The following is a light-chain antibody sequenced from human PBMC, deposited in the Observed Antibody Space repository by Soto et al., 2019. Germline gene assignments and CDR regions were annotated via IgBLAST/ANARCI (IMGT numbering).Light chain of an antibody. CDR3: SSFTTSTTYV. J-gene: IGLJ1*01. V-gene: IGLV2-18*02. CDR1: SRDVGSYDR. CDR2: EVN. Sequence: LTQPPSVSGSPGQSVAVSCTGTSRDVGSYDRVSWYQQPPGTAPKLIIYEVNNRPSGVPDRFSGSKSGNTASLTISGLQAEDVADYYCSSFTTSTTYVFGTGTKVTVL.